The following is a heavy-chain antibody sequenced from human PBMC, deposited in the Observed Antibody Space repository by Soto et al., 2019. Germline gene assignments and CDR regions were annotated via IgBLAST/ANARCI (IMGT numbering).Heavy chain of an antibody. Sequence: GASVKVSCKASGGTFSSYAISWVRQAPGQGLEWMGWINPNSGGTSYAQKFQGRVTMTRDTSITTAYMELSRLSSDDTAVYYCANSGSFFRPSLGYFDYWGQGTLVTVSS. CDR3: ANSGSFFRPSLGYFDY. J-gene: IGHJ4*02. CDR1: GGTFSSYA. V-gene: IGHV1-2*02. CDR2: INPNSGGT. D-gene: IGHD1-26*01.